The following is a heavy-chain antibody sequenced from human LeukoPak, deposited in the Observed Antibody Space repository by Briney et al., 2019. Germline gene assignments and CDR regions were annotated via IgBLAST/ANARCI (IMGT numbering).Heavy chain of an antibody. J-gene: IGHJ5*02. CDR1: GYTFTSYG. CDR3: ATVRLGYCSGGSCLNWFDP. Sequence: ASVKVSCKASGYTFTSYGISWVRQAPGQGLEWMGWISAYNGNANYAQKLQGRVTMTEDTSTDTAYMELSSLRSEDTAVYYCATVRLGYCSGGSCLNWFDPWGQGTLVTVSS. D-gene: IGHD2-15*01. V-gene: IGHV1-18*01. CDR2: ISAYNGNA.